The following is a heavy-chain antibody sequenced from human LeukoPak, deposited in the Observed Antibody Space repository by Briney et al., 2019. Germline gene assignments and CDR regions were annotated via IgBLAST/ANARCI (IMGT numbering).Heavy chain of an antibody. V-gene: IGHV3-66*01. CDR2: IYSGGST. D-gene: IGHD3-22*01. J-gene: IGHJ4*02. Sequence: GGSLRLSCAASGFTVSSNYMSWVRQAPGKGLEWVSVIYSGGSTYYADSVKGRFTISRDNSKSTLYLQMNSLRAEDTAVYYCAREGYYDSSGYTLGGYFDYWGQGTLVTVSS. CDR3: AREGYYDSSGYTLGGYFDY. CDR1: GFTVSSNY.